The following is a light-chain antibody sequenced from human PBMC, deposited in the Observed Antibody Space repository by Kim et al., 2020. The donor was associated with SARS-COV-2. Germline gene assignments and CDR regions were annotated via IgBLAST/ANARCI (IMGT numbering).Light chain of an antibody. Sequence: LCPGERATHSCRASQRVSSELAWYQQKPGQAHRLLIYDASHRATGIPARFSGSGSGTDFTLTISSLEPEDFAVYYCQQRGNWPLTFGGGTKVDLK. J-gene: IGKJ4*01. CDR3: QQRGNWPLT. CDR2: DAS. V-gene: IGKV3-11*01. CDR1: QRVSSE.